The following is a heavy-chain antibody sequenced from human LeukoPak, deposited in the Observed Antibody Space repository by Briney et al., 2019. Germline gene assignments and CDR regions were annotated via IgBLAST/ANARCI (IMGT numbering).Heavy chain of an antibody. V-gene: IGHV3-66*01. D-gene: IGHD2-15*01. CDR2: IYSGGST. CDR3: AKGWGGYCSGGSCRPIDY. CDR1: EFSVGSNY. J-gene: IGHJ4*02. Sequence: GGSLRLSCAASEFSVGSNYMTWVRQAPGKGLEWVSLIYSGGSTYYADSVKGRFTISRDNSKNTLYLQMNSLRAEDTAVYYCAKGWGGYCSGGSCRPIDYWGQGTLVTVSS.